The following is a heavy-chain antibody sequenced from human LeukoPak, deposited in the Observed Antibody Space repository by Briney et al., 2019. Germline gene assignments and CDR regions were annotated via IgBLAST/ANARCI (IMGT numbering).Heavy chain of an antibody. CDR2: IREDGSQI. CDR1: GFSFRSHW. CDR3: ARDVGSGWFDY. Sequence: GGSLRLSCAVSGFSFRSHWMSWVRQAPGKGLEWVANIREDGSQIYYVDSVKGRFTISRDYAQNSVYLQMNSLRGEDTAVYYCARDVGSGWFDYWGQGTLVTVSS. J-gene: IGHJ4*02. D-gene: IGHD6-19*01. V-gene: IGHV3-7*01.